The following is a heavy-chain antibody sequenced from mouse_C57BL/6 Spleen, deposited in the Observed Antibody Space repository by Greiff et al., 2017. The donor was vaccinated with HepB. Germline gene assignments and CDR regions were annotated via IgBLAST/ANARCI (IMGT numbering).Heavy chain of an antibody. J-gene: IGHJ2*01. V-gene: IGHV5-6*01. Sequence: EVKLMESGGDLVKPGGSLKLSCAASGFTFSSYGMSWVRQTPDKRLEWVATISSGGSYTYYPDSVKGRFTISRDNAKNTLYLQMSSLKSEDTAMYYCARHSNYEYYFDYWGQGTTLTVSS. CDR2: ISSGGSYT. CDR3: ARHSNYEYYFDY. D-gene: IGHD2-5*01. CDR1: GFTFSSYG.